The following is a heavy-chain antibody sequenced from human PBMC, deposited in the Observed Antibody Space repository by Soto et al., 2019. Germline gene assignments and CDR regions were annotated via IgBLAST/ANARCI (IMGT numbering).Heavy chain of an antibody. V-gene: IGHV1-46*01. CDR2: INPNGGGT. D-gene: IGHD6-13*01. J-gene: IGHJ6*02. CDR3: AREVGSNSWSYYYGMDV. Sequence: QVQLVQSGAEVKKPGASVKVSCKASGYVFTNYFMHWVRQAPGQGLEWMGIINPNGGGTCDAQKFEGRVTMTRDSATSTVYMDLSSLRSEDTALYFCAREVGSNSWSYYYGMDVWGQGTSVTVSS. CDR1: GYVFTNYF.